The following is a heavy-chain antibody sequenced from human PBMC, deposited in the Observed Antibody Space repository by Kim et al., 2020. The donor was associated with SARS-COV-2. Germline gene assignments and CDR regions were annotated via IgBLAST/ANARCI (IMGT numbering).Heavy chain of an antibody. J-gene: IGHJ4*02. CDR2: VYYTGAT. D-gene: IGHD2-2*02. V-gene: IGHV4-39*01. CDR1: GGSISSSGYY. Sequence: SETLSLTCTVSGGSISSSGYYWVWIRQPPGKGLEWIGSVYYTGATYYDPSLKSRVTISVDTSKNQFSLKLNSVTAADTAVYYCARHFRDTSIRFLGLYHFDSWGQGTLVTVSS. CDR3: ARHFRDTSIRFLGLYHFDS.